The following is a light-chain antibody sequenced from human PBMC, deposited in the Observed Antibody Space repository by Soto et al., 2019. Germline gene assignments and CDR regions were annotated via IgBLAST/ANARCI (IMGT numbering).Light chain of an antibody. CDR3: QQYHSYPYT. Sequence: DIQMTQSPYTLSASVGDRVTITCRASQHINTWLAWYQQKSGKAPKLLMYDASSLESGVPSRFSGSSSGTEFTLTISSVQPGDFATYYCQQYHSYPYTFGQGTKLKIK. J-gene: IGKJ2*01. CDR2: DAS. CDR1: QHINTW. V-gene: IGKV1-5*01.